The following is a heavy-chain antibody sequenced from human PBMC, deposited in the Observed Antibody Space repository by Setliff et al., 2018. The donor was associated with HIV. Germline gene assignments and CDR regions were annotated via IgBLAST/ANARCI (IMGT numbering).Heavy chain of an antibody. CDR2: IYYSGTT. V-gene: IGHV4-39*07. CDR1: GGSISSSSYY. Sequence: PSETLSLTCTVSGGSISSSSYYWGWIRQPPGKGLEWIGSIYYSGTTNFNPSLQSRVTISVDTSKNQFSLKLSSVTAADTAVYYCARDRLYCSGGSCYSVGPNDVFDIWGQGTMVTVS. J-gene: IGHJ3*02. CDR3: ARDRLYCSGGSCYSVGPNDVFDI. D-gene: IGHD2-15*01.